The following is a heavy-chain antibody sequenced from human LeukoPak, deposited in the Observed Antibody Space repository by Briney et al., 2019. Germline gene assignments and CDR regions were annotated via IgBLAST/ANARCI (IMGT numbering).Heavy chain of an antibody. D-gene: IGHD3-10*01. V-gene: IGHV3-9*01. J-gene: IGHJ4*02. CDR3: AKDKSGYYFDY. Sequence: QPGRSLRLPCAASGFTFDDYAMHWVRQAPGKGLEWVSGISWNSGSIGYADSVKGRFTISRDNAKNSLYLQMNSLRAEDTALYYCAKDKSGYYFDYWGQGTLVTVSS. CDR2: ISWNSGSI. CDR1: GFTFDDYA.